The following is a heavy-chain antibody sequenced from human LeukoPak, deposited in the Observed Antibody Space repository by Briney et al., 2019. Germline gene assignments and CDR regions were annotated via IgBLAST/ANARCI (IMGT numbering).Heavy chain of an antibody. CDR2: INPSGGST. V-gene: IGHV1-46*01. CDR3: ARGGYYYDSSGYYLSGY. J-gene: IGHJ4*02. Sequence: GASVKVSCKASGYTFTSYYMHWVRQAPGQGLEWMGIINPSGGSTSYAQKLQGRVTMTRDTSTSTVYMELSSLRSEDTAVYYCARGGYYYDSSGYYLSGYWGQGTLVTVSS. D-gene: IGHD3-22*01. CDR1: GYTFTSYY.